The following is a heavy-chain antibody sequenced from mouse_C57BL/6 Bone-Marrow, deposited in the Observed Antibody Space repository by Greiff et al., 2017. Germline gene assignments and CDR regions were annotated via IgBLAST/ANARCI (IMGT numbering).Heavy chain of an antibody. CDR1: GFTFSSYG. J-gene: IGHJ2*01. CDR3: ARSPFITTVVADY. Sequence: EVHLVESGGDLVKPGGSLKLSCAASGFTFSSYGMSWVRQTPDKRLEWVATISSGGSYTYYPDSVKGRFTISRDNAKNTLYLQMSSLKSEDTAMYYCARSPFITTVVADYWGQGTTLTVSS. CDR2: ISSGGSYT. D-gene: IGHD1-1*01. V-gene: IGHV5-6*01.